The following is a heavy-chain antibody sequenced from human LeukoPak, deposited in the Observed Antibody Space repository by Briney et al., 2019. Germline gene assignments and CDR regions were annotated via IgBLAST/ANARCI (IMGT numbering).Heavy chain of an antibody. J-gene: IGHJ4*02. CDR2: IYHSGST. D-gene: IGHD3-3*01. V-gene: IGHV4-30-4*08. CDR1: GGSISSGDYY. Sequence: SQTLSLTCTVSGGSISSGDYYWSWIRQPPGKGLEWIGYIYHSGSTYYNPSLKSRLTISVDAHRNQFSLKLRSVTAADTAVYYCARGGTRITIVGVVINDFDYWGQGTLVTVSS. CDR3: ARGGTRITIVGVVINDFDY.